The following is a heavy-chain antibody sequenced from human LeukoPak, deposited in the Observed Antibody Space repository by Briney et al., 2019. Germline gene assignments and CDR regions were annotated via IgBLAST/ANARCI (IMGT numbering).Heavy chain of an antibody. CDR2: INHSGST. J-gene: IGHJ4*02. D-gene: IGHD6-19*01. Sequence: PSETLSLTCAVYGGSFSGYYWSWIRQPPGKGLEWIGEINHSGSTNYNPSLKSRVTISVDTSKNQFSLKLSSVTAADTAVYYCARGEVAGPYFDYWGQGTLVTVSS. CDR1: GGSFSGYY. CDR3: ARGEVAGPYFDY. V-gene: IGHV4-34*01.